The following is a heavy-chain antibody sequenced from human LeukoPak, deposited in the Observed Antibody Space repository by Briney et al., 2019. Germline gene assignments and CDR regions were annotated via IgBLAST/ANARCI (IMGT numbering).Heavy chain of an antibody. Sequence: SETLSLTCTVSGASIDSGRYYWGWIRQPPGKGLEWIGSIHYSGTTYHNPSLKSRVTISIDTSNNQFSLKLSSVTAADTAVYYCARGTPYNPWGQGTLVTVSS. J-gene: IGHJ5*02. CDR1: GASIDSGRYY. V-gene: IGHV4-39*07. D-gene: IGHD4-11*01. CDR3: ARGTPYNP. CDR2: IHYSGTT.